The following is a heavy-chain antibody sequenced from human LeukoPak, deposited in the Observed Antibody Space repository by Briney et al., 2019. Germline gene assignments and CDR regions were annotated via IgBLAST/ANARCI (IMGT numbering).Heavy chain of an antibody. J-gene: IGHJ4*02. Sequence: PGGSLRLSCAASGITLSSNYMSWVRQAPGKGLEWVSAFYADGSIYYADSAKGRFTISRDNSKNTLYLQMNSLRAEDTAVYYCARGDGYNFFDSWGQGTLVTVSS. V-gene: IGHV3-66*01. D-gene: IGHD5-24*01. CDR3: ARGDGYNFFDS. CDR2: FYADGSI. CDR1: GITLSSNY.